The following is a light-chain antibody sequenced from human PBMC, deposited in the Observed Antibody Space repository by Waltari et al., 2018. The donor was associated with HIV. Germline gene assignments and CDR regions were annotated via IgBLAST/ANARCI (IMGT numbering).Light chain of an antibody. CDR1: QGISSY. J-gene: IGKJ2*01. V-gene: IGKV1-8*01. Sequence: AIRMTQSPSSFSASTGDRVTITCRASQGISSYLAWYQQKPWKAPKLLIYVSSTLQSGVPSRFSGSGSGTDFTLTISCLQSEDFATYYCQQYYNYPRTFGQGTKLEIK. CDR3: QQYYNYPRT. CDR2: VSS.